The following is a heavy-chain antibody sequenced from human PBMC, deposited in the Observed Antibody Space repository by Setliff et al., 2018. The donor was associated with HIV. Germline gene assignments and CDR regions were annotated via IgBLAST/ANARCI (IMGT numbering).Heavy chain of an antibody. V-gene: IGHV1-46*01. D-gene: IGHD5-18*01. Sequence: GASVKVSCKASGYTLSNYYIHWVRQAPGQGLDWMGIINPSDGTKIYAQNFQGRVTMTRDTSTSTVYMELSSLTSGDTAVYYCARGRGYTYDFQYWGQGTLVNVSS. CDR2: INPSDGTK. CDR3: ARGRGYTYDFQY. CDR1: GYTLSNYY. J-gene: IGHJ4*02.